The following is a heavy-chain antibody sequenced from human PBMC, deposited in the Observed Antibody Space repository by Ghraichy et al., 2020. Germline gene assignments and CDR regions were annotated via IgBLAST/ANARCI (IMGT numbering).Heavy chain of an antibody. V-gene: IGHV4-34*01. CDR2: INHSGST. CDR3: ARGPRWNSGYDFDY. Sequence: SETLSLTCAVYGGSFSGYYWSWIRQPPGNGLEWFGEINHSGSTNYNPSLKSRVTISVDTSKNQFSLKLSSVTAADTAVYYCARGPRWNSGYDFDYWGQGTLVTVSS. D-gene: IGHD5-12*01. CDR1: GGSFSGYY. J-gene: IGHJ4*02.